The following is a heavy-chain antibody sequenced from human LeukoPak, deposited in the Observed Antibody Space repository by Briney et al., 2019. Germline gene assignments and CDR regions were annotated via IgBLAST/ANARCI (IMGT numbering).Heavy chain of an antibody. Sequence: GGSLRLSCAASGFTFSGSAMHWVRQASGKGLEWVGRIRSKTNNYATTYTTSVKDRFSISRDDSTNTAYLQTNSLKTEDTAVYYCVRHAASGGSGVDHWGQGTLVTVSS. D-gene: IGHD3-10*01. CDR2: IRSKTNNYAT. CDR1: GFTFSGSA. J-gene: IGHJ4*02. V-gene: IGHV3-73*01. CDR3: VRHAASGGSGVDH.